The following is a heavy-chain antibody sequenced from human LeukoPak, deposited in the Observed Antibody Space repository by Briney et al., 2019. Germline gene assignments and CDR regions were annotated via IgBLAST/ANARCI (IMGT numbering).Heavy chain of an antibody. CDR3: AKRIAATGIGYYFDY. J-gene: IGHJ4*02. V-gene: IGHV3-23*01. Sequence: GGSLRLSCAASGFTFSSYAMSWVRQAPGKGLEWVSALSGSGHLRYYADSVKGRFTNSRDNSKNTLYLQMNSLRAEDTAIYYCAKRIAATGIGYYFDYWGQGNLVTVSS. CDR1: GFTFSSYA. CDR2: LSGSGHLR. D-gene: IGHD6-13*01.